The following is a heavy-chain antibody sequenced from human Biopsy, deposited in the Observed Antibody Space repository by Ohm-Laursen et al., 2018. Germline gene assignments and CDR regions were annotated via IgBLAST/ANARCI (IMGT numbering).Heavy chain of an antibody. Sequence: SATAAHKPYGYTLTGYHVRWVRQAPGHGLGWLGLIKAKTGDTSYAQKFQGRVTMTRDTSISTAYVDLSRLRSDDTAVYDCSRGGYYYDSLAYYCGFDPWGQGTLVTVSS. CDR3: SRGGYYYDSLAYYCGFDP. V-gene: IGHV1-2*02. CDR2: IKAKTGDT. J-gene: IGHJ5*02. D-gene: IGHD3-22*01. CDR1: GYTLTGYH.